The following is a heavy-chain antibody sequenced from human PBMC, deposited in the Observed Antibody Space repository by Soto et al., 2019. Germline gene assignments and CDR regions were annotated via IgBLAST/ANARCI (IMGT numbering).Heavy chain of an antibody. V-gene: IGHV1-8*01. Sequence: QVQLVQSGAEVRKPGASVKVSGKASGFPFTSLDINWVRQAPGQGLEWVGYMTPSGYIGFAQKFRGRVSMTRDASTSTVSMELSSLRSDDTAVYYCARYQEAAAFNDWGQGTLVTVSS. CDR2: MTPSGYI. D-gene: IGHD6-25*01. CDR1: GFPFTSLD. CDR3: ARYQEAAAFND. J-gene: IGHJ4*02.